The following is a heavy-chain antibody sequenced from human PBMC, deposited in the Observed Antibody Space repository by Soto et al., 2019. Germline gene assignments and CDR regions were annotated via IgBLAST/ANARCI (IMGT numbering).Heavy chain of an antibody. CDR2: IYYSGST. V-gene: IGHV4-59*12. CDR1: GGSISSYY. D-gene: IGHD3-10*01. Sequence: PSETLSLTCTVSGGSISSYYWSWIRQPPGKGLEWIGYIYYSGSTNYNPSLKSRVTISVDTSKNQFSLKLSSVTAADTAVYYCARGDYGSGSYYKGTYYYYMDVWGKGTTVTVSS. J-gene: IGHJ6*03. CDR3: ARGDYGSGSYYKGTYYYYMDV.